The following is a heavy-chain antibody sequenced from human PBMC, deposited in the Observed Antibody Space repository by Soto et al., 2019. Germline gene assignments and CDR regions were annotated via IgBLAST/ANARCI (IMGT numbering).Heavy chain of an antibody. CDR3: AKRSGGGGTYYYMDV. Sequence: GSLRRSCAASGCTFSSYAMCWVRQAPGMGLEWVSSISGSGDSTYYADSVKGRFTISRDNSKNTLYLQMNSLGAEDTAVYYCAKRSGGGGTYYYMDVWGKGPTVNVSS. V-gene: IGHV3-23*01. J-gene: IGHJ6*03. CDR2: ISGSGDST. D-gene: IGHD1-1*01. CDR1: GCTFSSYA.